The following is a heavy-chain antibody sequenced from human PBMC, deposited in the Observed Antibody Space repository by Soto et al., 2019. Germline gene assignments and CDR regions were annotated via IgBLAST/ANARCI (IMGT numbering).Heavy chain of an antibody. Sequence: GGSLRLSCTASGFIFDNHAMHWVRQAPGKGLEWVAGVTWNSVATGYADSVKGRFTISRDNAKNSLYLQMNSLSAEDTAVYFCVKEGWMKYFDFWGRGTVVTVSS. CDR1: GFIFDNHA. CDR3: VKEGWMKYFDF. CDR2: VTWNSVAT. D-gene: IGHD5-12*01. V-gene: IGHV3-9*01. J-gene: IGHJ2*01.